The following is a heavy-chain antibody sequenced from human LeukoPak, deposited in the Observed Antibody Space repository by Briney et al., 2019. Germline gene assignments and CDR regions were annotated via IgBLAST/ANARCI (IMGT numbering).Heavy chain of an antibody. V-gene: IGHV4-59*08. CDR3: ARRVGSYLDY. CDR1: GGSISSYY. D-gene: IGHD3-10*01. Sequence: ASETLSLTRTVSGGSISSYYWSWIRQPPAKGLEWIGYIYYSGSTNYNPSLKSRVTISVDTSKNQFSLKLSSVTAADTAVYYCARRVGSYLDYWGQGTLVTVSS. CDR2: IYYSGST. J-gene: IGHJ4*02.